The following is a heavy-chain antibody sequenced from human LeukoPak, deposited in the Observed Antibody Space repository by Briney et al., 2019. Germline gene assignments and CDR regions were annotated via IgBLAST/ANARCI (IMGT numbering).Heavy chain of an antibody. CDR1: GGSISSSSYY. D-gene: IGHD4-17*01. CDR3: ARDHPTVSDAFDI. J-gene: IGHJ3*02. Sequence: SSETLSLTCTVSGGSISSSSYYWGWIRQPPGKGLKWIGSIYYSGSTNYNPSLKSRVTISVDKSKNQFSLKLSSVTAADTAVYYCARDHPTVSDAFDIWGQGTMVTVSS. CDR2: IYYSGST. V-gene: IGHV4-39*07.